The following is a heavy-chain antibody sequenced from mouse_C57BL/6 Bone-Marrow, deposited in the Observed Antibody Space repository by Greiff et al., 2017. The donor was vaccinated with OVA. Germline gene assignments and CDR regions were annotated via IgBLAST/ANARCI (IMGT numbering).Heavy chain of an antibody. J-gene: IGHJ2*01. CDR3: ASHGAYGGSYSYYVDY. CDR2: ISSGGSYT. D-gene: IGHD1-1*01. Sequence: EVQVVESGGDLVKPGGSLKLSCAASGFTFSSYGLSWVRQTPDKRLEWVATISSGGSYTYYPDRVKGRFTISRDNAKNTLYLQLSSLKSEDTAMYYSASHGAYGGSYSYYVDYWGQGTTLTVSS. CDR1: GFTFSSYG. V-gene: IGHV5-6*01.